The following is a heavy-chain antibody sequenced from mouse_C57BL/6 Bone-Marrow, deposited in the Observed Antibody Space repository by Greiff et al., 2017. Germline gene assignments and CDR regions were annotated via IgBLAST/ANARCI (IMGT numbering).Heavy chain of an antibody. J-gene: IGHJ2*01. CDR3: TRECSYDFDY. Sequence: EVKLVESGEGLVKPGGSLKLSCAASGFTFSSYAMSWVRQTPEKRLEWVAYISSGGDYIYYADTVKGRFTISRDNARITLYLQMSSLKSEETAMYYCTRECSYDFDYWGQGTTLTVSS. CDR1: GFTFSSYA. CDR2: ISSGGDYI. V-gene: IGHV5-9-1*02. D-gene: IGHD1-1*01.